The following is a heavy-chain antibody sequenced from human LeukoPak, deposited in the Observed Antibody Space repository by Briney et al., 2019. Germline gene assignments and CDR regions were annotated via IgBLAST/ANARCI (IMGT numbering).Heavy chain of an antibody. CDR3: ARTGNDCSGGSCYYYYYYMDV. CDR1: GYTFTSYG. CDR2: ISAYNGNT. V-gene: IGHV1-18*01. Sequence: GASVKVSCKASGYTFTSYGISWVRQAPGQGLEWMGWISAYNGNTNYAQKLQGRVTMTTDTSTSTAYMELRSLRSDDTAVYYCARTGNDCSGGSCYYYYYYMDVWGKGTTVTVSS. J-gene: IGHJ6*03. D-gene: IGHD2-15*01.